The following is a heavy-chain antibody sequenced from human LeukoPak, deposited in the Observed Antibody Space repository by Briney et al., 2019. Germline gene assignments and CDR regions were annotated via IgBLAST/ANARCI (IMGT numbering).Heavy chain of an antibody. V-gene: IGHV3-21*01. CDR1: RFTLSSYI. Sequence: GGSLRLSCAVSRFTLSSYIMNGVRQAPGKGLEWVSSISSSSSYIYYADSVKGRFTFSRDNAKNSLYLQMNSLRAEDTAVYYCASSRRGSGSYSANYYFDYWGQGTLVTVSS. CDR3: ASSRRGSGSYSANYYFDY. D-gene: IGHD3-10*01. J-gene: IGHJ4*02. CDR2: ISSSSSYI.